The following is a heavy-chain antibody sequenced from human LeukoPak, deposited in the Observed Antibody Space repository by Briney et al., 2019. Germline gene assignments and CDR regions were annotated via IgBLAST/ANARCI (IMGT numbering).Heavy chain of an antibody. D-gene: IGHD3-22*01. J-gene: IGHJ4*02. CDR2: IIPIFGTA. CDR1: GGTFSSYA. V-gene: IGHV1-69*13. Sequence: SVKVSCKASGGTFSSYAISWVRQAPGQGLEWMGGIIPIFGTANYAQKFQGRVTITADGSTSTAYMELSSLRSEDTAVYYCARDLSYYYDSSALLWGQGTLVTVSS. CDR3: ARDLSYYYDSSALL.